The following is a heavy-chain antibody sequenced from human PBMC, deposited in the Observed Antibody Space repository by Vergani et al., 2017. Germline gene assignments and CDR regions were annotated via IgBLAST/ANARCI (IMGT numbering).Heavy chain of an antibody. D-gene: IGHD1-26*01. CDR3: ARDRGWELLDDDAFDI. CDR2: IIPIFGTA. V-gene: IGHV1-69*14. Sequence: QVQLVQSGAEVKKPGSSVKVSCKASGGTFSSYAISWVRQAPGQGLEWMGGIIPIFGTANYAQKFQGRVTITADKSTSTAYMELSSLRSEDTAVYYCARDRGWELLDDDAFDIWGQGTTVTVSS. CDR1: GGTFSSYA. J-gene: IGHJ3*02.